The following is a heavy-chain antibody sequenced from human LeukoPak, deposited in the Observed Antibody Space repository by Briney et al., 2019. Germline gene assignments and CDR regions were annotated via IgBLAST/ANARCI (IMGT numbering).Heavy chain of an antibody. CDR2: IYHSGST. V-gene: IGHV4-38-2*02. CDR1: GYSISSGYY. CDR3: ATGRAGEHYKYFDY. Sequence: SETLSLTCTVSGYSISSGYYWGWIRQPPGKGLEWIGSIYHSGSTYYNPSLKSRVTISVDTSKNQFSLKLSSVTAADTAVYYCATGRAGEHYKYFDYWGQGTLVTVSS. D-gene: IGHD3-10*01. J-gene: IGHJ4*02.